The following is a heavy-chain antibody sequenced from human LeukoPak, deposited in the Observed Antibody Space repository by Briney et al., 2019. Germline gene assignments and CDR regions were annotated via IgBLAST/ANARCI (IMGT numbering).Heavy chain of an antibody. CDR2: ISSSSSYI. D-gene: IGHD1-26*01. J-gene: IGHJ6*03. Sequence: GGSLRLSCAASGFTFSSYSMNWVRQAPGKGLEWVSSISSSSSYIYYADSVKGRFTISRDNAKNSLYLQMNSLRAEDTAVYYCARRMVGAYYYYYYMDVWGKGTTVTISS. CDR3: ARRMVGAYYYYYYMDV. CDR1: GFTFSSYS. V-gene: IGHV3-21*01.